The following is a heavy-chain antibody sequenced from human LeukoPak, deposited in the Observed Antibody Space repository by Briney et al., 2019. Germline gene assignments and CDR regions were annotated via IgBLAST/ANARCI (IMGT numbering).Heavy chain of an antibody. CDR2: IYYSGST. Sequence: PSETLSLTCTVSGGSISSSSYYWGWIRQPPGKGLEWIGSIYYSGSTYYNPSLKSRVTISVDTSKNQFSLKVSSVTAADTAVYYCARRNRGIACFDYWGQGTLVTVSS. D-gene: IGHD7-27*01. J-gene: IGHJ4*02. V-gene: IGHV4-39*01. CDR1: GGSISSSSYY. CDR3: ARRNRGIACFDY.